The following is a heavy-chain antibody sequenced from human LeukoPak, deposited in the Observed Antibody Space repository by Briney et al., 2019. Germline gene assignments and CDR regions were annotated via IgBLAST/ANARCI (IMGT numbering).Heavy chain of an antibody. Sequence: SETLSLTCTVSGGSISSSTYYWGWIRQPPGKALEWIGKIYYSGSTHYNPSLKSRLTISVDTSKNQFSLKVTAVTAADTAVYFCARNGTVTVTGTKFNYFDYWGQGTLVTVSS. CDR1: GGSISSSTYY. D-gene: IGHD4-17*01. CDR3: ARNGTVTVTGTKFNYFDY. CDR2: IYYSGST. J-gene: IGHJ4*02. V-gene: IGHV4-39*01.